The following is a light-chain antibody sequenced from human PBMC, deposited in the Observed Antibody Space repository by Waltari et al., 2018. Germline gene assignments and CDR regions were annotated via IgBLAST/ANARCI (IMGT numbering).Light chain of an antibody. CDR3: QQYDNLPPYT. CDR1: QDISNY. V-gene: IGKV1-33*01. CDR2: DAS. J-gene: IGKJ2*01. Sequence: DIQMTQSPSSLSASGGDRVTITCQASQDISNYLNWYQQKPGKAPKLLIYDASNLETGVPSRFSGSGSGTDFTFTISSLQPEDIATYYCQQYDNLPPYTFGQGTKLEI.